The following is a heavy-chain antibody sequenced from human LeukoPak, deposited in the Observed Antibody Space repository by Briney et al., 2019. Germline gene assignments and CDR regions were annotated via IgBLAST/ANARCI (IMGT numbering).Heavy chain of an antibody. J-gene: IGHJ4*02. CDR2: MNPNNGNT. CDR3: ARSFYQVRGVIPG. D-gene: IGHD3-10*01. Sequence: ASVKVSCKASGYTFTNFDINWVRQATGQGLEWMAWMNPNNGNTGNAQKLQGRVTITWDSSISTAYMELSSLRSEDTAVYYCARSFYQVRGVIPGWGQGTLVTVSS. CDR1: GYTFTNFD. V-gene: IGHV1-8*03.